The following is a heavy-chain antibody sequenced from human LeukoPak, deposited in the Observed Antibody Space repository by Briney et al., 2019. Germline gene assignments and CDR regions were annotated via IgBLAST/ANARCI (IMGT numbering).Heavy chain of an antibody. CDR3: ARQGAAASGRAFDY. V-gene: IGHV4-39*01. CDR2: VYYSGST. J-gene: IGHJ4*02. D-gene: IGHD6-13*01. CDR1: GYSITTNTYY. Sequence: SETLSLTCTVSGYSITTNTYYWGCIRQPPGKGLEWIGSVYYSGSTYYSPSLNSRVTTSVDTSKNQFSLKLSSVTAADTAVYYCARQGAAASGRAFDYWGQGTLVTVS.